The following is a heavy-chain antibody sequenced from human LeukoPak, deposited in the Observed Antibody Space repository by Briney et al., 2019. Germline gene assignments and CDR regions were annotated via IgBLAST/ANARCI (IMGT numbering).Heavy chain of an antibody. CDR1: GGSISSYY. D-gene: IGHD3-10*01. V-gene: IGHV4-4*08. CDR3: AREGMYYYGSGSRMSSYYYGMDV. Sequence: SETLSLTCTVSGGSISSYYWSWIRQPPGKGLEWIGYIYYSGSTNYNPSLKSRVTISVDTSKNQFSLKLSSVTAADTAVYYCAREGMYYYGSGSRMSSYYYGMDVWGQGTTVTVSS. CDR2: IYYSGST. J-gene: IGHJ6*02.